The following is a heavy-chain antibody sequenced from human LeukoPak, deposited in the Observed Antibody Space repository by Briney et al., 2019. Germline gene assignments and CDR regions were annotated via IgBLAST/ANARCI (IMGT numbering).Heavy chain of an antibody. J-gene: IGHJ4*02. CDR1: GYTFTSYA. Sequence: ASVKVSCKASGYTFTSYAMNWVRQAPGQGLEWMGWINTNTGNPTYAQGFTGRFVFSLDTSVSTAYLQISSLKAEDTAVYHCGRYYYDSSGYCHIDYWGQGTLVTVSS. V-gene: IGHV7-4-1*02. CDR2: INTNTGNP. CDR3: GRYYYDSSGYCHIDY. D-gene: IGHD3-22*01.